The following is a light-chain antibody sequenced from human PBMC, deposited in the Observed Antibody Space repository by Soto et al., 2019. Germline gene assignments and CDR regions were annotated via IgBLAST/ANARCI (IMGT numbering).Light chain of an antibody. CDR3: RQSYITPYT. Sequence: DIQMTQSPSSLSASVGDRVTITCRASQSISNYLNWYQQKVGKAPKLLIHAASSLQSGVPSRFSGSRSGTDFTLTISSLQPEDFATYYCRQSYITPYTFGQGTKLEIK. J-gene: IGKJ2*01. CDR2: AAS. CDR1: QSISNY. V-gene: IGKV1-39*01.